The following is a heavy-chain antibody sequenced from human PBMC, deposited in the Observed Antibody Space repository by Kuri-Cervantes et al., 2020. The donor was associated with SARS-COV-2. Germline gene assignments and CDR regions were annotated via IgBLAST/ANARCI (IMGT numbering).Heavy chain of an antibody. CDR1: GFDFGFRV. CDR2: ISGGGGDT. D-gene: IGHD5-24*01. Sequence: GGSLRLSCAASGFDFGFRVMSWVRQAPGRGLEWVPSISGGGGDTFFADSVKGRFTISRDNSKNTMYPQMNSVRAEDTALYYCAKGISVEKARVGENWGQGTLVTVSS. V-gene: IGHV3-23*01. CDR3: AKGISVEKARVGEN. J-gene: IGHJ4*02.